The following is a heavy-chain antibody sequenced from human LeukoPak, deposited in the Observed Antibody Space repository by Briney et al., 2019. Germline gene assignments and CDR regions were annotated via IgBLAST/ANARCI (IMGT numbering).Heavy chain of an antibody. CDR1: GFTFSSYA. CDR2: ISGSGGST. CDR3: AKDSDSGLSDY. V-gene: IGHV3-23*01. J-gene: IGHJ4*02. D-gene: IGHD1-26*01. Sequence: GGSLRLSCAASGFTFSSYAMSWVRQAPGRGLEWVPAISGSGGSTYYADSVKGRFTISRDNSKNTLYLQMNSLRAEDTAVYYCAKDSDSGLSDYWGQGTLVTVSS.